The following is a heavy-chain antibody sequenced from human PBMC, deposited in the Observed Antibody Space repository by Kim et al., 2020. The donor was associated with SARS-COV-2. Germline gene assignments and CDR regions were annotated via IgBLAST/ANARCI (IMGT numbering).Heavy chain of an antibody. CDR2: ISYDGSNK. CDR3: AKDRQLGSNNWFDP. V-gene: IGHV3-30*18. J-gene: IGHJ5*02. Sequence: GGSLRLSCAASGFTFSSYGMHWVRQAPGKGLEWVAVISYDGSNKYYADSVKGRFTISRDNSKNTLYLQMNSLRAEDTAVYYCAKDRQLGSNNWFDPWGQGTLVTVSS. D-gene: IGHD6-13*01. CDR1: GFTFSSYG.